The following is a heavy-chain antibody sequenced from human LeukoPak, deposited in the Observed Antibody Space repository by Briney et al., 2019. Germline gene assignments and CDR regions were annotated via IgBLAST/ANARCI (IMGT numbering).Heavy chain of an antibody. Sequence: PGGSLRLSCAASGFTFSSYAMSWVRQAPGKGLEWVSAISGSGGSKYYADSVKGRFTISRDNSKNTLYLQMNSLRAEDTAVYYCAKGFMSSGWYFDYWGQGTLVTVSS. CDR3: AKGFMSSGWYFDY. CDR1: GFTFSSYA. D-gene: IGHD6-19*01. CDR2: ISGSGGSK. V-gene: IGHV3-23*01. J-gene: IGHJ4*02.